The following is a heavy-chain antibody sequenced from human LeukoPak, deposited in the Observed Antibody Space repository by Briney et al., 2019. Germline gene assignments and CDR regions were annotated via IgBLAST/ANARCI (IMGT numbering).Heavy chain of an antibody. CDR1: GFTFSNYE. CDR3: ATASGSWYRYYFDN. Sequence: GGSLRLSCAASGFTFSNYEMNWARQAPGKGLEWVSYISSTSNMIYYADSVRGRFTISRDNAENSLYLQMNSLRAEDTAVYYCATASGSWYRYYFDNWGQGTLVTVSS. CDR2: ISSTSNMI. V-gene: IGHV3-48*03. D-gene: IGHD6-13*01. J-gene: IGHJ4*02.